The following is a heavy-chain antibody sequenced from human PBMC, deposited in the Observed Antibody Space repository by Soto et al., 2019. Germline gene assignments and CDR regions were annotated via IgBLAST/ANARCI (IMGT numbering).Heavy chain of an antibody. J-gene: IGHJ4*02. CDR2: IIPILGIA. D-gene: IGHD4-17*01. CDR1: GGTFSSYT. CDR3: ARADRDGDSDY. V-gene: IGHV1-69*02. Sequence: QVQLVQSGAEVKKPGSSVKVSCKASGGTFSSYTISWVRQAPGQGLEWMGRIIPILGIANYAQKFQGRVTITADKATSTAYMELSSLRSEDTAVYYCARADRDGDSDYWGQGTLVTVSS.